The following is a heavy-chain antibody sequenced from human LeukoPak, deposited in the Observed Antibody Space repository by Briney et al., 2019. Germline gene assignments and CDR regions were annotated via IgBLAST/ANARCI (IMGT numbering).Heavy chain of an antibody. V-gene: IGHV3-23*01. Sequence: GGSLRLSCAASGFTFNNYAMSWVRQAPGKGLEWVSAISGSGGSTYYADSVKGRFTISRDNSKNTVYVQMNSLRAEDTAVYYCAKRGGGITAALAYWGQGTLVTVSS. CDR3: AKRGGGITAALAY. D-gene: IGHD6-13*01. CDR1: GFTFNNYA. CDR2: ISGSGGST. J-gene: IGHJ4*02.